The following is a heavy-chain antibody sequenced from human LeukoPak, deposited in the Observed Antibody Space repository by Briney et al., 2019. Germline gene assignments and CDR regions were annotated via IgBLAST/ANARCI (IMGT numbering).Heavy chain of an antibody. V-gene: IGHV1-2*06. Sequence: GASVKVSCKASGYTFTGYYMHWVRQAPGQGLEWMGRINPNSGGTNYAQKFQGRVTMTRDTSISTAYMELSRLRSDDTAVYYCARTTDWLFALLDYWGQGTLVTVSS. D-gene: IGHD3-9*01. J-gene: IGHJ4*02. CDR3: ARTTDWLFALLDY. CDR2: INPNSGGT. CDR1: GYTFTGYY.